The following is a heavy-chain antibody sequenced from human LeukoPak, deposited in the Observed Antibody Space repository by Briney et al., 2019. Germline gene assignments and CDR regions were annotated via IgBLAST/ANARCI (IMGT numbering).Heavy chain of an antibody. CDR3: AKDTFIMITFGGVIVEPRDDY. D-gene: IGHD3-16*02. Sequence: PGGSLRLSCAASGFTFSSYAMSWVRQAPGKGLEWVSAISGSGGSTYYADSVKGRFTTSRDNSKNTLYLQMNSLRAEDTAVYYCAKDTFIMITFGGVIVEPRDDYWGQGTLVTVSS. V-gene: IGHV3-23*01. CDR1: GFTFSSYA. J-gene: IGHJ4*02. CDR2: ISGSGGST.